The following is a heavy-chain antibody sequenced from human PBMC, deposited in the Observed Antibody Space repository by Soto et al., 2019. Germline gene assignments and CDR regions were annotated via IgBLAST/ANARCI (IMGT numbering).Heavy chain of an antibody. J-gene: IGHJ6*02. D-gene: IGHD3-16*01. Sequence: PGESLKISCKGSGYSITSYWIGWVRQMPGKGLEWMGIIYPGDSDTRYSPSFQSQVTISADKSNSTAYLQWSSLKASDTAVYYCARHNGPGSDDYYYGMDVWGQGTTVNVSS. CDR1: GYSITSYW. CDR2: IYPGDSDT. V-gene: IGHV5-51*01. CDR3: ARHNGPGSDDYYYGMDV.